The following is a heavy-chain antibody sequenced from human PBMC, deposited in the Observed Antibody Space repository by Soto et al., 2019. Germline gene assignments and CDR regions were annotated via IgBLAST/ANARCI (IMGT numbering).Heavy chain of an antibody. D-gene: IGHD3-22*01. V-gene: IGHV1-69*13. Sequence: SVKVSCKASGGTFSSYAISWVRQAPGQGLEWMGGIIPIFGTANYAQKFQGRVTVTADESTSTAYMELSSLRSEDTAVYYCARGGRDYYDSSGYFDYWGQGTLVTVSS. CDR2: IIPIFGTA. J-gene: IGHJ4*02. CDR1: GGTFSSYA. CDR3: ARGGRDYYDSSGYFDY.